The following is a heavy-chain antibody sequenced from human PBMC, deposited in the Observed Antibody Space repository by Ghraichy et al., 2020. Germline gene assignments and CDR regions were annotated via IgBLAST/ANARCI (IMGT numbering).Heavy chain of an antibody. CDR2: ISGNGGST. CDR3: AKRDYYDSSGYYPLLAS. J-gene: IGHJ5*02. Sequence: LSLTCAASGFTFSSYAMTWVRQAPGKGLECVSGISGNGGSTYYAESVKGRFTISRDNSKNTLFLQMNSLRAEDTAIYYCAKRDYYDSSGYYPLLASWGQGTLVTVSS. V-gene: IGHV3-23*01. D-gene: IGHD3-22*01. CDR1: GFTFSSYA.